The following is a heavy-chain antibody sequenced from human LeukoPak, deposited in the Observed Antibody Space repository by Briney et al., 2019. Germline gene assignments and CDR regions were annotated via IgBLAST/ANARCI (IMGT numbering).Heavy chain of an antibody. CDR1: GFAFSSYA. J-gene: IGHJ4*02. D-gene: IGHD3-10*01. CDR3: ANDYRSGSFHDF. CDR2: ISRRDDYT. Sequence: QSGGSLRLSCAASGFAFSSYAMSWVRQPPGKGLEWVSVISRRDDYTYYADSVKGRFTISRDNSKNTLYLQMNTLRAEDTAVYYCANDYRSGSFHDFWGRGTLVTVSS. V-gene: IGHV3-23*01.